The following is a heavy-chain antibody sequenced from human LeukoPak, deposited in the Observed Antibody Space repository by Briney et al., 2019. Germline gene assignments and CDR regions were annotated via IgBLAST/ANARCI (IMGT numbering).Heavy chain of an antibody. Sequence: GGSLRLSCAASGFPFSSHAMSWVRQPPGRGLEWVAATSNGKTYYADSVRGRFAISRDDSTNTVYLHINSLRDEDTALYHCVREAGYCAPVCVKTNWFDPWGQGTLVTVSS. J-gene: IGHJ5*02. V-gene: IGHV3-23*01. CDR1: GFPFSSHA. D-gene: IGHD2-15*01. CDR3: VREAGYCAPVCVKTNWFDP. CDR2: TSNGKT.